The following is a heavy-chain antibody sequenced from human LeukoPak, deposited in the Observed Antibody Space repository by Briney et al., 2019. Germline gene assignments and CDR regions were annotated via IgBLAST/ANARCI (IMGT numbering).Heavy chain of an antibody. V-gene: IGHV4-30-2*01. Sequence: PSETLSLTCAVSGGSISSGGYSWSWIRQPPGKGLEWIGYIYHSGSTYYNPSLKSRVTISVDRSKNQFSLKLSSVTAADTAVYYCAIGRSGGGSYYFDYWGQGTLVTVSS. CDR2: IYHSGST. CDR3: AIGRSGGGSYYFDY. CDR1: GGSISSGGYS. J-gene: IGHJ4*02. D-gene: IGHD1-26*01.